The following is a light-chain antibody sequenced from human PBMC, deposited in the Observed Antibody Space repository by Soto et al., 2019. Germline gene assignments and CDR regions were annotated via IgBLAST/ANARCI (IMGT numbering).Light chain of an antibody. Sequence: QSALTQPPSVSGSPGQSVTISCTGTSSDVGGYNRVSWYQQPPGTAPKLIIYDVTKRPSGVPDRFSGSKSGNTASLTISGLQAEDEDDYYCCSYAGSYSWIFGGGTQLTVL. CDR3: CSYAGSYSWI. CDR2: DVT. CDR1: SSDVGGYNR. V-gene: IGLV2-11*01. J-gene: IGLJ2*01.